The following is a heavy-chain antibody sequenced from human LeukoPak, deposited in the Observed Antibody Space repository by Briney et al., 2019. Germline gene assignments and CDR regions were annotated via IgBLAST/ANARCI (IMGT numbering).Heavy chain of an antibody. V-gene: IGHV3-30-3*01. CDR2: ISDDGSRQ. J-gene: IGHJ4*02. CDR1: GFTFSNYA. D-gene: IGHD3-10*01. Sequence: HAGRSLRLSCAATGFTFSNYAIHWGRQAPGKGLEWVAFISDDGSRQHYADSVKGRFTISRDNSKNTLNLQMNSLRAEDTAVYYCVKDRTGTYTLDYWGQGTLVTVSS. CDR3: VKDRTGTYTLDY.